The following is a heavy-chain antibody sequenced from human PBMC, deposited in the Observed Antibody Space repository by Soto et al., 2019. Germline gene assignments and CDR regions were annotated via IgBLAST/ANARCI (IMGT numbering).Heavy chain of an antibody. Sequence: EVQLLESGGGLVQRGGSLRLSCAASGFTVSSYAMSWVRQAPGKGLEWVSAISGSGGSTYYADSVKGRFTISRDNSKNTLYLQMNSLRAEDTAVYYCAKPGSLWSGHRGYYYYYYMDVCSKGTTVTVSS. V-gene: IGHV3-23*01. CDR1: GFTVSSYA. D-gene: IGHD3-3*01. CDR3: AKPGSLWSGHRGYYYYYYMDV. J-gene: IGHJ6*03. CDR2: ISGSGGST.